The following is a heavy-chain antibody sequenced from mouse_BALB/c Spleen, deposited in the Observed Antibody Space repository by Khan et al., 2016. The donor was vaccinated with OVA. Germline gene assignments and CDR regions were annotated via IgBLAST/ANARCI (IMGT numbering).Heavy chain of an antibody. J-gene: IGHJ2*01. V-gene: IGHV3-2*02. CDR3: ARGNYYGYYFDY. CDR1: GYSITSGYA. Sequence: VQLKESGPGLVKPSQSLSLTCTVTGYSITSGYAWNWIRQFPGNKLEWMGYISYSGVTSYTPSLKSRISITRDTSKNQSFLQLNSVTTEDIATYYCARGNYYGYYFDYWGQGTTLTVSS. CDR2: ISYSGVT. D-gene: IGHD1-1*01.